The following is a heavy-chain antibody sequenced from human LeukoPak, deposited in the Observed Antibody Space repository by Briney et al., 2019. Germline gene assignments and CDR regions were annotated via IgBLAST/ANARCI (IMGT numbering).Heavy chain of an antibody. J-gene: IGHJ4*02. CDR3: ARGIRITMIVVVITTGLYYFDY. D-gene: IGHD3-22*01. Sequence: PETLSLTCAVYGGSFSGYYWSWIRQPPGKGLEWIGEINHSGSTNYNPSLKRRVTISVDTSKNQFSLKLSSVTAADTAVYYCARGIRITMIVVVITTGLYYFDYWGQGTLVTVSS. CDR1: GGSFSGYY. V-gene: IGHV4-34*01. CDR2: INHSGST.